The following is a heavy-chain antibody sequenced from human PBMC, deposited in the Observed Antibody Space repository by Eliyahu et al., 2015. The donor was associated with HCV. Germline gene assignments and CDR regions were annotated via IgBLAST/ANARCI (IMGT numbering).Heavy chain of an antibody. CDR1: GFTXSXYW. V-gene: IGHV3-7*01. Sequence: EVQLVESGGDLVQPGRSLRLSCXVSGFTXSXYWMTWVRQAPGKGLEWVANINLHGSAKYYVDSVKGRFTISRDNAKNSLYLQMNSLRVEDTAVYYCARDVRWDGDYKYFQHWGQGTLVTVSS. J-gene: IGHJ1*01. CDR3: ARDVRWDGDYKYFQH. D-gene: IGHD4-17*01. CDR2: INLHGSAK.